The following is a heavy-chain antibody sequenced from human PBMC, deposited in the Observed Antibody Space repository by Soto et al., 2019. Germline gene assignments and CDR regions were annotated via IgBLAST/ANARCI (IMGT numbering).Heavy chain of an antibody. D-gene: IGHD2-2*01. CDR1: GGTFSSYA. CDR3: AREGNREYCSSTSCFPYYDYYYGMDV. V-gene: IGHV1-69*01. J-gene: IGHJ6*02. Sequence: QVQLVQSGAEVKKPGSSVKVSCKASGGTFSSYAISWVRQAPGQGLEWMGGIIPIFGTANYAQKFQGRVTITADESTSTAYMELSSLRSEDTAVYYCAREGNREYCSSTSCFPYYDYYYGMDVWGQGTTVTVSS. CDR2: IIPIFGTA.